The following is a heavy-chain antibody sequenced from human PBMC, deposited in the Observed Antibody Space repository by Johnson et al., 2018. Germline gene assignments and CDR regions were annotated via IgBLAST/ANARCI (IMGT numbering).Heavy chain of an antibody. Sequence: QVQLVESGGGLVKPGGSLRLSCAASGFTFDDHAMTWIRQAPGKGLECISYISSSGYTIKYTDSVKGRFTTSRDNAQNSLYLQMNSLRAEDKALYYCVREGSMAAVANGFDIWGLGTMVTVSS. CDR3: VREGSMAAVANGFDI. CDR1: GFTFDDHA. J-gene: IGHJ3*02. D-gene: IGHD2-8*01. V-gene: IGHV3-11*01. CDR2: ISSSGYTI.